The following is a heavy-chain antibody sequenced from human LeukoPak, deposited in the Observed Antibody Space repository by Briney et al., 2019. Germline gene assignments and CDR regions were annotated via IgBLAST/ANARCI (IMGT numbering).Heavy chain of an antibody. V-gene: IGHV5-51*01. D-gene: IGHD5-24*01. CDR1: GYSFFSNYW. J-gene: IGHJ4*02. CDR2: LYPGDSDS. Sequence: GESLKISCKAYGYSFFSNYWIAWVRQMPGKGLEWMGILYPGDSDSRYSPSFQGQVTISADRSITTAYLHWSSLKVSDTAMYYCARASRDGYNQNFDYWGQGTLVTVSS. CDR3: ARASRDGYNQNFDY.